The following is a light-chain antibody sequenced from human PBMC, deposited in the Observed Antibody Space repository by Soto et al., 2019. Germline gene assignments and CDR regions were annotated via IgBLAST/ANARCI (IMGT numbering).Light chain of an antibody. V-gene: IGKV3-11*01. Sequence: EIVMTQSPATLSVSPGERATLSCRASQSVSSNLAWYQQKPGQAPRLLIYDAYNRAIGIQARFSGSGSGTDFTLTIRSLEPEDFAVYYCKQRSNWPLTFGGGTKVDIK. CDR1: QSVSSN. CDR3: KQRSNWPLT. CDR2: DAY. J-gene: IGKJ4*01.